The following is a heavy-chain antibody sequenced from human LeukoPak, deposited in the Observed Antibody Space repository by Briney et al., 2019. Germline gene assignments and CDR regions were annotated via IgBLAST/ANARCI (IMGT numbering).Heavy chain of an antibody. CDR1: GASITSGDYY. D-gene: IGHD6-13*01. CDR3: ARRELGSSWYD. V-gene: IGHV4-30-4*08. Sequence: SETLSLTCTVSGASITSGDYYWTWIRQPPGKGLEWIGYMYNSGSTYYNPSLRSRVTISGDTSKNQFSLKLSSVTAADTAVYYCARRELGSSWYDWGQGTLVTVSS. CDR2: MYNSGST. J-gene: IGHJ4*02.